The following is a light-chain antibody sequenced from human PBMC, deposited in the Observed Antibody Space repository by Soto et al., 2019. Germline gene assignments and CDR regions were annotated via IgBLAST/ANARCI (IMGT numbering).Light chain of an antibody. V-gene: IGKV3-15*01. CDR1: HSIGSN. J-gene: IGKJ4*01. CDR2: GAS. Sequence: EIVISEAPGTLSVSPGERATLFWRASHSIGSNLAWYQHKPGQAPRLLIIGASTRESDFPARFSGSGSGTDFTLTITSLQSEDFALYFCQQYYNWPLTFGGGTKV. CDR3: QQYYNWPLT.